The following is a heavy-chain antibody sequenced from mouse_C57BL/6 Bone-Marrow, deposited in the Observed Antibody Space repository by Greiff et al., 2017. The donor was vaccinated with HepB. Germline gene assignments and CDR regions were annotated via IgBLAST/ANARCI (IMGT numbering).Heavy chain of an antibody. Sequence: VKLQQSGPGLVQPSQSLSITCTVSGFSLTSYGVHWVRQSPGKGLEWLGVIWRGGSTDYNAAFMSRLSITKDNSKSQVFFKMNSLQADDTAIYYCAKPIYYYGSSYDYAMDYWGQGTSVTVSS. CDR3: AKPIYYYGSSYDYAMDY. CDR2: IWRGGST. J-gene: IGHJ4*01. CDR1: GFSLTSYG. V-gene: IGHV2-5*01. D-gene: IGHD1-1*01.